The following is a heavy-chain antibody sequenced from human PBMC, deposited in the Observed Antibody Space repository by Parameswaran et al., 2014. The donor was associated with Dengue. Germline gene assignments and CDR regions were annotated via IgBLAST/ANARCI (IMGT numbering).Heavy chain of an antibody. D-gene: IGHD4-17*01. V-gene: IGHV4-31*02. J-gene: IGHJ4*02. CDR2: IYYSGST. CDR3: ARGPQDDYGDYGWCDY. Sequence: RWIRQPPGKGLEWIGYIYYSGSTYYNPSLKSRVTISVDTSKNQFSLKLSSVTAADTAVYYCARGPQDDYGDYGWCDYWGQGTLVTVSS.